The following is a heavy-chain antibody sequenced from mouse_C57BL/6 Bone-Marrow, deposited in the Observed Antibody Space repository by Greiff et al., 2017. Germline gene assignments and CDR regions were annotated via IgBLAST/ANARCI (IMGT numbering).Heavy chain of an antibody. D-gene: IGHD2-3*01. CDR3: ARSYDYLDY. J-gene: IGHJ2*01. V-gene: IGHV7-3*01. Sequence: VKLMESGGGLVQPGGSLSLSCAASGFTFTDYYMSWVRQPPGKALEWLGFIRNKANGYTTEYSASVKGRFTISRDNSQSILYLQMNALRAEDSATYYCARSYDYLDYWGQGTTLTVSS. CDR2: IRNKANGYTT. CDR1: GFTFTDYY.